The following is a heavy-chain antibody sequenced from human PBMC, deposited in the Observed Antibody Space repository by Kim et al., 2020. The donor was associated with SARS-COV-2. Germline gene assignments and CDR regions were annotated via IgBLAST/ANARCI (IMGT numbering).Heavy chain of an antibody. CDR1: GYTFTSYY. CDR3: ARGGGIVATLGYYYGMDV. D-gene: IGHD5-12*01. CDR2: INPSGGST. J-gene: IGHJ6*02. Sequence: ASVKVSCKASGYTFTSYYMHWVRQAPGQGLEWMGIINPSGGSTSYAQKFQGRVTMTRDTSTSTVYMELSSLRSEDTAVYYCARGGGIVATLGYYYGMDVWGQGTTVTVSS. V-gene: IGHV1-46*01.